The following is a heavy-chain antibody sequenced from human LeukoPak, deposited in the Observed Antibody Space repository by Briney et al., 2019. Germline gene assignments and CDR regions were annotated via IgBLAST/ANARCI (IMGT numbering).Heavy chain of an antibody. CDR1: GFTFDDYA. V-gene: IGHV3-9*01. CDR3: AKASAQTGRLVLGYYFDY. D-gene: IGHD6-19*01. CDR2: ISWNSGSI. Sequence: GGSLRLSCAASGFTFDDYAMHWVRQAPGKGLEWVSGISWNSGSIGYADSVKGRFTISRDNAKNSLYLQMNSLRAEDTALYYCAKASAQTGRLVLGYYFDYWGQGTLVTVSS. J-gene: IGHJ4*02.